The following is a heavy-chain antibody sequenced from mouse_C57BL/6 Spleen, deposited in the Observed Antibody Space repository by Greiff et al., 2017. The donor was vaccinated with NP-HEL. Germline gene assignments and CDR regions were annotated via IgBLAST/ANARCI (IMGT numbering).Heavy chain of an antibody. J-gene: IGHJ4*01. V-gene: IGHV5-9-1*02. Sequence: EVQVVESGAGLVKPGGSLNLSCAASGFTFSSYAMSWVRKTPEKRLEWVAYISSGGDYIYYADTVKGRFTISRDNARNTLYLQMSSLKSEDTAMYYCTRDRDQYAMDYWGQGTSVTVSS. CDR3: TRDRDQYAMDY. CDR1: GFTFSSYA. CDR2: ISSGGDYI.